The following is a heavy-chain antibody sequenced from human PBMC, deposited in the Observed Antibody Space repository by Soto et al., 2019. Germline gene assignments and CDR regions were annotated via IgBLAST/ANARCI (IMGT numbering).Heavy chain of an antibody. Sequence: QLQLQESGPGLVKPSGTLSLTCAVSGGSITSNNWWSWVRQAPGEGMEWIGEIYRSGSTNYNPSLKSRVTISLDKSKNHFSLRLTSVTAADTAMYYCATVGGDYFWLDPWGPGTLVTVSS. D-gene: IGHD4-17*01. CDR2: IYRSGST. V-gene: IGHV4-4*02. CDR3: ATVGGDYFWLDP. CDR1: GGSITSNNW. J-gene: IGHJ5*02.